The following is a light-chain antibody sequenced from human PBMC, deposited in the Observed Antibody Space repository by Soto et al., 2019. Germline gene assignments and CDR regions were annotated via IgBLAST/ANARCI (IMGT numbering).Light chain of an antibody. J-gene: IGLJ1*01. V-gene: IGLV2-18*02. CDR2: EVS. CDR1: SSDVGSYNR. Sequence: QSALTQPPSVSGSPGQSVTISCTGTSSDVGSYNRVSWYQQPPGTAPKLMIYEVSNRPSGVPDRFSGSKSGNTASLTISGLQAEDKADYSGRSYTSSSTYVFGTGTKLTVL. CDR3: RSYTSSSTYV.